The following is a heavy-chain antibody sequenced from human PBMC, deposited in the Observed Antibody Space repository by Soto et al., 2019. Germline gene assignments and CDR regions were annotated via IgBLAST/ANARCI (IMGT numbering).Heavy chain of an antibody. CDR3: ATFRTGMYYYGSGSPQGYYFDY. Sequence: SVKISCRASGGTFSSYAISWVRQAPGQGLEWMGGIIPIFGTANYAQKFQGRVTITAHKSTSTAYMGLSSLRSEDPAVYYCATFRTGMYYYGSGSPQGYYFDYWGQGTLVTASS. CDR1: GGTFSSYA. V-gene: IGHV1-69*06. D-gene: IGHD3-10*01. CDR2: IIPIFGTA. J-gene: IGHJ4*02.